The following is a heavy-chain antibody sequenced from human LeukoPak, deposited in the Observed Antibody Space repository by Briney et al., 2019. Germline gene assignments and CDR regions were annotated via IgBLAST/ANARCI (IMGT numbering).Heavy chain of an antibody. CDR3: ARELGGDIDY. Sequence: ASVKVSCKASGYTFTSYDISWVRQATGQGLEWMGWMNPNSGNTGYAQKFQGRVTMTTDTSTSTAYMELRSLRSDDTAVYYCARELGGDIDYWGQGTLVTVSS. D-gene: IGHD2-21*02. CDR2: MNPNSGNT. V-gene: IGHV1-8*01. J-gene: IGHJ4*02. CDR1: GYTFTSYD.